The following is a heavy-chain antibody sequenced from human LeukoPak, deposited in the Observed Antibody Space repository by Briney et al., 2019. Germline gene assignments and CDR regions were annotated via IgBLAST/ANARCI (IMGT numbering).Heavy chain of an antibody. V-gene: IGHV4-59*11. Sequence: SETLSLTCAVSTDSISSHYWSWIRQPPGRGLEWIGYISYIGSTNYNPSLKSRVTISIDTSKNQFSLKLRSVTAADTAVYYCARDLITVTKGFDIWGQGTMVSVSS. D-gene: IGHD4-17*01. CDR3: ARDLITVTKGFDI. J-gene: IGHJ3*02. CDR1: TDSISSHY. CDR2: ISYIGST.